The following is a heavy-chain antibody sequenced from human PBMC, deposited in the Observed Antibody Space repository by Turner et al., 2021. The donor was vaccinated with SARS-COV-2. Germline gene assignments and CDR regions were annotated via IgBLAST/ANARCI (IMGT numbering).Heavy chain of an antibody. J-gene: IGHJ4*02. V-gene: IGHV3-23*01. CDR1: GFPFSDYA. CDR3: AKSIPSTGFVFDY. Sequence: EVQVLDSGGRLVQPGGSLRLSCAASGFPFSDYAMSWVRQAPGKGLQWVSTVSGTGSSTYYADSVKGRFSISRDNSKNTLYLQLISLRADDTAVYYCAKSIPSTGFVFDYWGQGTLVTVSS. CDR2: VSGTGSST. D-gene: IGHD3-9*01.